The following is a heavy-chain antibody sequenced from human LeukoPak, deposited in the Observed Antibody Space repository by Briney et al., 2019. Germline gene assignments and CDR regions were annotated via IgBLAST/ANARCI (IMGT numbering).Heavy chain of an antibody. V-gene: IGHV3-7*01. CDR3: ARATRPGYDFWSGYYS. J-gene: IGHJ5*02. CDR1: GFTFSSYW. CDR2: IKQEGSEK. D-gene: IGHD3-3*01. Sequence: GGSLRLSCAASGFTFSSYWMSWVRQAPGKGLEWVANIKQEGSEKYYVDSVKGRFTISRDNAKNSLYPQMNSLRAEDTAVYYCARATRPGYDFWSGYYSWGQGTLVTVSS.